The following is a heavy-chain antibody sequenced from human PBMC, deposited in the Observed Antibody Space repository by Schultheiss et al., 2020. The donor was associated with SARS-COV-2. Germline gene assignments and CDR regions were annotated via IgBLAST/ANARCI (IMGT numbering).Heavy chain of an antibody. D-gene: IGHD1-1*01. CDR1: GYSFTTYG. V-gene: IGHV1-18*01. CDR2: INPYGGRA. CDR3: ARAGYGRGRDFYGLDV. J-gene: IGHJ6*02. Sequence: ASVKVSCKASGYSFTTYGISWVRQAPGQGLEWMGIINPYGGRADYAQKFQDRVTMTSDTSRNTVSMELRSLKSDDTAVYYCARAGYGRGRDFYGLDVWGQGTAVTVSS.